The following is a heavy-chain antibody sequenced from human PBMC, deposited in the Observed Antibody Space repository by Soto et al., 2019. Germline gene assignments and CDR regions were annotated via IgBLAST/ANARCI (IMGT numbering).Heavy chain of an antibody. CDR3: AKDTAAAGNYDMDV. J-gene: IGHJ6*02. V-gene: IGHV3-30*18. D-gene: IGHD6-13*01. Sequence: QVQLVESGGGVVQPGRSLRLSCAASGFTFSSYGMHWVRQAPGKGLEWVAVISYDGSNKYYADSVKGRFTISRDNSKNTLYLQMNSLRAEDTAVYYCAKDTAAAGNYDMDVWGQGTTVTVSS. CDR2: ISYDGSNK. CDR1: GFTFSSYG.